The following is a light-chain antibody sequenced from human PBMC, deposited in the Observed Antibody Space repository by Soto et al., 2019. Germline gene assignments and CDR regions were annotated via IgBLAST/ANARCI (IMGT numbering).Light chain of an antibody. J-gene: IGKJ4*01. V-gene: IGKV3-20*01. Sequence: EIVLTQSPGTLSLSPGERATLSCRASQSVSSSYLAWYQQKPGQAPRHLIYGASSRATGIPDRFSGSGSGTDFTLTSSRLEPEAFAVYYCQQYGSSPLTFGGGTKVEIK. CDR2: GAS. CDR3: QQYGSSPLT. CDR1: QSVSSSY.